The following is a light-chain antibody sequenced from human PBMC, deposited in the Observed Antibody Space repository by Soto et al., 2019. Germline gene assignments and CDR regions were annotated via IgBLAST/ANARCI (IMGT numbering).Light chain of an antibody. V-gene: IGKV1-39*01. CDR3: HQSYSTPPYS. J-gene: IGKJ2*03. CDR1: QSISSS. Sequence: DIQMTQSPSSLAASVGDRVTITCRASQSISSSLNWYQQKPGKAPKLLIYAASRLQSGVPSRFSRSRSGTDLNLTISSLQPEDFATYYCHQSYSTPPYSFGQGTKLEIK. CDR2: AAS.